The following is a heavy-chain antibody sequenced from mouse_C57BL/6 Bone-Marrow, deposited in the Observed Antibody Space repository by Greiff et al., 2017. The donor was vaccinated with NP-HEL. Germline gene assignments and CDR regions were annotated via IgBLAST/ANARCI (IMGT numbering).Heavy chain of an antibody. V-gene: IGHV1-72*01. CDR1: GYTFTSYW. CDR2: IDPNSGGT. J-gene: IGHJ1*03. CDR3: ARYYYGSRGWYFDV. D-gene: IGHD1-1*01. Sequence: VQLQQSGADLVKPGASVKLSCKASGYTFTSYWMHWVKQRPGRGLEWIGRIDPNSGGTKFNEKFKTKATLTVDKPSSTAYMPLSSLTAENSAVYYCARYYYGSRGWYFDVWGTGTTVTVSS.